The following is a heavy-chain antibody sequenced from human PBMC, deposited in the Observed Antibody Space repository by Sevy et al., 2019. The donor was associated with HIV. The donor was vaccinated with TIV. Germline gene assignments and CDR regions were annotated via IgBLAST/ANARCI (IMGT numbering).Heavy chain of an antibody. V-gene: IGHV4-34*01. D-gene: IGHD3-3*01. CDR3: ARERHYDCASGSYNWFDP. Sequence: SETLSLTCAVYGGSFSGYYWSWIRQPPGKGLEWIGEINHSGSTNYNPSLKSRVTISVDTSKNQFSLKLSSVTAADTAVYYCARERHYDCASGSYNWFDPWGQGTLVTVSS. J-gene: IGHJ5*02. CDR1: GGSFSGYY. CDR2: INHSGST.